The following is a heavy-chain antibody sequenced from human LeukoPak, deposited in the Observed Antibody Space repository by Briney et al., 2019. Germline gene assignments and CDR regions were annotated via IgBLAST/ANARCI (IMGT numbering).Heavy chain of an antibody. CDR1: GFTFSNYW. V-gene: IGHV3-74*01. D-gene: IGHD5-12*01. J-gene: IGHJ1*01. Sequence: GGSLRLSCAASGFTFSNYWMHWVRQAPGKGLVWVSGINSDGSSTISGDSVKGRFTISRDNAKNTVYLKMNSLRGEDTAVYYCPKDGATVIYSWGQSTLFTVSS. CDR2: INSDGSST. CDR3: PKDGATVIYS.